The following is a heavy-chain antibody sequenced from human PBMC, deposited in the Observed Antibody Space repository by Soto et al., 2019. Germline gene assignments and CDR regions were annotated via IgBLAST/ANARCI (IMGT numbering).Heavy chain of an antibody. J-gene: IGHJ4*02. V-gene: IGHV3-23*01. CDR3: ATLLSYCSSTSCLAGTTASLFDY. Sequence: GGSLRLSCAASGFTFSSYAMSWVRQAPGKGLEWVSAISGSGGSTYYADSVKGRFTISRDNSKNTLYLQMNSLRAEDTAVYYCATLLSYCSSTSCLAGTTASLFDYWGQGTLVTVSS. D-gene: IGHD2-2*01. CDR2: ISGSGGST. CDR1: GFTFSSYA.